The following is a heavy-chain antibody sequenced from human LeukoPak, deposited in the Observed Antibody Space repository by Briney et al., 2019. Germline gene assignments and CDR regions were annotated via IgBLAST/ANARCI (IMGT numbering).Heavy chain of an antibody. D-gene: IGHD2-15*01. V-gene: IGHV3-53*01. CDR1: GFTFSVNY. Sequence: GGSLRLSCAASGFTFSVNYMSWVRQAPGKGLEWVSVIYSGGGTYYADSVKGRFTISRDSSKNTLYLQMNSLRAEDTAVYYCARAQRIMMTHAFDLWGQGTMVTVSS. CDR3: ARAQRIMMTHAFDL. J-gene: IGHJ3*01. CDR2: IYSGGGT.